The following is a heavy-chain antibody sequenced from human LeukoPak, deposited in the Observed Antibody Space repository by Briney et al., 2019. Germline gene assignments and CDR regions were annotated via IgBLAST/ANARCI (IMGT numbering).Heavy chain of an antibody. CDR2: IYSGGST. CDR3: ARLYYDFYYYYMDA. Sequence: GGSLRLSCAASGFTFSTYGMHWVRQAPGKGLEWVSVIYSGGSTYYADSVKGRFTISRDDSKNTLYLQMNSLRAEDTAVYYCARLYYDFYYYYMDAWGKGTTVTVSS. V-gene: IGHV3-53*01. CDR1: GFTFSTYG. D-gene: IGHD3-3*01. J-gene: IGHJ6*03.